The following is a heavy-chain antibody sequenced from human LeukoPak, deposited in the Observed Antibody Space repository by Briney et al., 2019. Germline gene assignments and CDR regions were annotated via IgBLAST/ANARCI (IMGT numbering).Heavy chain of an antibody. V-gene: IGHV5-51*01. Sequence: GESLKISCKGSGYSFTSYWIGWVRQMPGKGLEWMGIIYPDDSDTRYSPSFQGQVTISADKSISTAYLQWSSLKASDTAMYYCARRRDLYSGSYYPFDYWGQGTLVTVSS. CDR2: IYPDDSDT. J-gene: IGHJ4*02. CDR1: GYSFTSYW. CDR3: ARRRDLYSGSYYPFDY. D-gene: IGHD1-26*01.